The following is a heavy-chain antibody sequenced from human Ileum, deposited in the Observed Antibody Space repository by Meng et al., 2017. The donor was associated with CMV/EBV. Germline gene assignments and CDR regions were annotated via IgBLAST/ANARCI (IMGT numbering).Heavy chain of an antibody. CDR1: GYPISSGSHS. CDR3: ARDLTNKWFYY. Sequence: GWGPGLGMPAATRPLTCTASGYPISSGSHSWAWFRQPPGKRLEWIGSMYFSGIADYNPSLKRRVTISLHATQKQFSLRLTSVTAADSAVYFCARDLTNKWFYYWGQGTLVTVSS. D-gene: IGHD1-26*01. CDR2: MYFSGIA. V-gene: IGHV4-39*07. J-gene: IGHJ4*02.